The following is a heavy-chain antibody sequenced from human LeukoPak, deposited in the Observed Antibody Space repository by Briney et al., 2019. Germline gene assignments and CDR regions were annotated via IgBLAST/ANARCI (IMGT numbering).Heavy chain of an antibody. CDR2: ISYDGSNK. CDR1: GFTFSSYG. V-gene: IGHV3-30*18. D-gene: IGHD4-17*01. Sequence: HPGRSLRLSCAASGFTFSSYGMHWVRQAPGKGLEWVAVISYDGSNKYYADSVKGRFTISRDNSKNTLYLQMNSLRAEDTAVYYCAKGHGDYKGNYFDFWGQGTLVTVSS. CDR3: AKGHGDYKGNYFDF. J-gene: IGHJ4*02.